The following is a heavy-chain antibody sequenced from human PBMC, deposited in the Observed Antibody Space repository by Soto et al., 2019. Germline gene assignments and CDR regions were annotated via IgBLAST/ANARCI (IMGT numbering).Heavy chain of an antibody. CDR2: IYPGDSDT. D-gene: IGHD6-13*01. Sequence: GDSLKISCRGSEYTFTTYWIGWVRQMPGKGLEWMGGIYPGDSDTRYSPSFQGQVTISADKSISTAYLQWSSLKASDITIYYFARRGGYTSSWYYFDFWGQGTLVTVSS. J-gene: IGHJ4*02. V-gene: IGHV5-51*01. CDR3: ARRGGYTSSWYYFDF. CDR1: EYTFTTYW.